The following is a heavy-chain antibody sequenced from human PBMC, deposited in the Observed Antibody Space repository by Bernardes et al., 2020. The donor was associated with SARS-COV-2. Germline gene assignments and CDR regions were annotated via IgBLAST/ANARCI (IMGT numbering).Heavy chain of an antibody. Sequence: SVKVSCKASGFTFTSSAVQWVRQARGQRLEWIGWIVVGSGNTNYAQKFQERVTITRDMSTSTAYMELSSLRSEDTAVYYCAADHYYGSGSYPYFYYGMDVWGQGTTV. V-gene: IGHV1-58*01. J-gene: IGHJ6*02. CDR2: IVVGSGNT. CDR1: GFTFTSSA. D-gene: IGHD3-10*01. CDR3: AADHYYGSGSYPYFYYGMDV.